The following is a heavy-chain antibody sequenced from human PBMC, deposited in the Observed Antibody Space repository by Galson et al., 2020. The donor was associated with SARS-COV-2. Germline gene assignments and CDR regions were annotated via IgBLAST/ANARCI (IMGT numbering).Heavy chain of an antibody. CDR2: IWYDGSNK. V-gene: IGHV3-33*01. Sequence: GGSLRLSCAASGFIFSSYGMHWVRQAPGKGLEWVAVIWYDGSNKYYADSVKGRFTISRDNSKNTLYLQMNSLRAEDTAVYYCARDQVERGWYFDLWGRGTLVTVSS. CDR1: GFIFSSYG. J-gene: IGHJ2*01. CDR3: ARDQVERGWYFDL.